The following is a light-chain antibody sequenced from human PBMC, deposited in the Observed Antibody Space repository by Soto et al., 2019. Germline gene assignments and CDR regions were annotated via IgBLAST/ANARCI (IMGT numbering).Light chain of an antibody. Sequence: EVVMTQSPATLSISAGESATLSFRASQSVSSSYLAWYQQKPGQAPRLLIYGASSRATGIPDRFSGSGSGTDFTLTISRLEPEDFAVYYCLQYGDSPRTVGQGTKVDNK. V-gene: IGKV3-20*01. CDR3: LQYGDSPRT. J-gene: IGKJ1*01. CDR1: QSVSSSY. CDR2: GAS.